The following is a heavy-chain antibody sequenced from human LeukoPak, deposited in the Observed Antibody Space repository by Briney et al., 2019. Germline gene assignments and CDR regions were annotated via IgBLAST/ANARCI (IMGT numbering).Heavy chain of an antibody. J-gene: IGHJ5*02. CDR1: GGSISSSSYY. V-gene: IGHV4-39*01. CDR2: IYYSGST. D-gene: IGHD3-3*01. Sequence: SETLSLTCTVSGGSISSSSYYWGWIRQPPGKGLEWIGSIYYSGSTYYNPSLKSRVTISVDTSKNQFSLKLSSVTAADTAVYYCASHLFGVATNWFDPWGQGTLVTVSS. CDR3: ASHLFGVATNWFDP.